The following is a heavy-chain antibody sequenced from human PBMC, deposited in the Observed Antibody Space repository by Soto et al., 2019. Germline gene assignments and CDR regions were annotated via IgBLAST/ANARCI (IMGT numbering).Heavy chain of an antibody. V-gene: IGHV1-69*01. CDR3: AIGLSHSLVSYDSSGYSLFDY. J-gene: IGHJ4*01. Sequence: QVQLVQSGAEVKKPGSSVKVSCKASGGTFSSYAISWVRQAPGQGLEWMGGIIPIFGTANYAQKFQGRVTITADESTSTAYMELTSLRSEDTSVYYCAIGLSHSLVSYDSSGYSLFDYWGHGTLVNVSS. CDR1: GGTFSSYA. CDR2: IIPIFGTA. D-gene: IGHD3-22*01.